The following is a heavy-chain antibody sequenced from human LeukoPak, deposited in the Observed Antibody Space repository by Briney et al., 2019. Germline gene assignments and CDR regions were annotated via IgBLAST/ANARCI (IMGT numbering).Heavy chain of an antibody. Sequence: PSETLSLTCTVSGGSISCYYWSWIRQPPGKGLEWIRNIYYSGSTNYNPSLKSRVTISVDTSKNQFSLKLSPVTAADTAVYYCASEGVVGLQWTPFDYWGQGTLVTASS. CDR2: IYYSGST. V-gene: IGHV4-59*01. J-gene: IGHJ4*02. CDR3: ASEGVVGLQWTPFDY. D-gene: IGHD5-24*01. CDR1: GGSISCYY.